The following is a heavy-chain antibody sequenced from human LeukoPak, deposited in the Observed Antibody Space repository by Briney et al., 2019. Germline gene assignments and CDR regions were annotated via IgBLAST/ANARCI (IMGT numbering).Heavy chain of an antibody. V-gene: IGHV3-30-3*01. CDR2: ISYDGNNK. CDR1: GFTFSSYA. Sequence: PGGSLRLSCAASGFTFSSYAMHWVRQAPGKGLEWVAVISYDGNNKYYADSVEGRFTISRDNSKNTLYLQMNSLRAEDTAVYYCARVGTAMVNGFDYWGQGTLVTVSS. D-gene: IGHD5-18*01. J-gene: IGHJ4*02. CDR3: ARVGTAMVNGFDY.